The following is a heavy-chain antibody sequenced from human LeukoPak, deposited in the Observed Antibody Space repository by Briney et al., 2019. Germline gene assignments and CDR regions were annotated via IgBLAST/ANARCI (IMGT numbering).Heavy chain of an antibody. V-gene: IGHV3-23*01. D-gene: IGHD4/OR15-4a*01. CDR2: ISGSGGST. CDR1: GFTFSSYA. CDR3: ARGPLGAVDY. Sequence: TGGSLRLSCAASGFTFSSYAMSWVRQAPGKGLEWVSAISGSGGSTYYADSVKGRFTISRDNAKNSLYLQMNSLRAEDTAVYYCARGPLGAVDYWGQGTLVTVSS. J-gene: IGHJ4*02.